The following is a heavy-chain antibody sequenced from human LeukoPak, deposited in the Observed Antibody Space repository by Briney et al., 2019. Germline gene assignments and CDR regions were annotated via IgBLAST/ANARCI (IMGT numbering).Heavy chain of an antibody. CDR2: IYYSGST. V-gene: IGHV4-59*11. J-gene: IGHJ6*03. CDR3: ASSEGGRLHRGELWNYYYYMVV. D-gene: IGHD3-10*01. Sequence: SETLSLTCTVSGGSISSHYWSWIRQPPGKGLEWIGYIYYSGSTNYNPSLKSRVTISVDTSKNQFSLKLSSVTAADTAVYYCASSEGGRLHRGELWNYYYYMVVCGKGATVTVSS. CDR1: GGSISSHY.